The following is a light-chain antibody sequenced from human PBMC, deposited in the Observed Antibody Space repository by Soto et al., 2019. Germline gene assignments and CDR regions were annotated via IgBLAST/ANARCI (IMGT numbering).Light chain of an antibody. Sequence: EIVMTQSPATLSVSPGERATLSCRASQSISNNLAWYQQTPGQAPRLLIYRASTRATGIPARFSGSGSGTEFTLIIISLQSEDSAVYYCQQYNDWPPSYTFGQGTKLEIK. V-gene: IGKV3-15*01. CDR3: QQYNDWPPSYT. CDR1: QSISNN. CDR2: RAS. J-gene: IGKJ2*01.